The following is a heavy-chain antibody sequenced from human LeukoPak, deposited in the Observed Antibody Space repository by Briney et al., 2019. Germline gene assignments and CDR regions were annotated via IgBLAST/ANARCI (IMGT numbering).Heavy chain of an antibody. J-gene: IGHJ4*02. CDR2: IYTSGST. V-gene: IGHV4-61*02. D-gene: IGHD3-22*01. CDR1: GGSISSGSYY. Sequence: SQTLSLTCTVSGGSISSGSYYWSWIRQPAGKGLEWIGRIYTSGSTNYNPSLKSRVTISVDTSKNQFSLKLSSVTAADTAVYYCARGRLDSSGYTFDYWGQGILVTVSS. CDR3: ARGRLDSSGYTFDY.